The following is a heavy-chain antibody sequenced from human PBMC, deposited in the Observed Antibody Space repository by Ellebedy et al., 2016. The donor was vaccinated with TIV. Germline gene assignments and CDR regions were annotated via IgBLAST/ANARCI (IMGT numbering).Heavy chain of an antibody. D-gene: IGHD1-26*01. Sequence: SETLSLTXTVSGGSISSYYWSWIRQPPGKGLEWIGYIYYSGSTNYNPSLKSRVTISVDTSKNQFSLKVSSVTAADTAVYYCARDGIVGATIPDGMDVWGQGTTVTVSS. CDR2: IYYSGST. CDR3: ARDGIVGATIPDGMDV. J-gene: IGHJ6*02. CDR1: GGSISSYY. V-gene: IGHV4-59*12.